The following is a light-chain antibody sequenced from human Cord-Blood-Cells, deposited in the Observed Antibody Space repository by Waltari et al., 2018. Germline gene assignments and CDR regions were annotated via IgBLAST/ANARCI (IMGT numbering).Light chain of an antibody. CDR1: SSNIGSNY. V-gene: IGLV1-47*01. CDR2: RNN. CDR3: AAWDDSLSGWV. Sequence: QSVLTQPPSASGTPGQRVTISCSGSSSNIGSNYVCWSQQLPGTAPKLLIDRNNQRPSGVPARFSGSKSGTSASLAISGLRSEDEADYYCAAWDDSLSGWVFGGGTKLTVL. J-gene: IGLJ3*02.